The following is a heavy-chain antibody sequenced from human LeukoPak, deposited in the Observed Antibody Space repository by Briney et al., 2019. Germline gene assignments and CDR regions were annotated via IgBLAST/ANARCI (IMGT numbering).Heavy chain of an antibody. CDR2: ISGGGEST. D-gene: IGHD6-19*01. Sequence: GGSLGLSYVASEFTFSSHAMNWVRQAPGKGLEWVSSISGGGESTYYADSVKGRFTVSRDNSKNTLYLQINSLRGEDTAVYYCAKGKYSSGGVPDYWGQGTLVTVSS. J-gene: IGHJ4*02. CDR1: EFTFSSHA. CDR3: AKGKYSSGGVPDY. V-gene: IGHV3-23*01.